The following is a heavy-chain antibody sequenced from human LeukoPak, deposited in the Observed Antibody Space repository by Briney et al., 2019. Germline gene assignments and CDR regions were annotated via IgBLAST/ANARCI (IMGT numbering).Heavy chain of an antibody. CDR1: GYTFTSYG. V-gene: IGHV1-69*04. CDR2: IIPILGIA. D-gene: IGHD3-10*01. J-gene: IGHJ4*02. CDR3: AREGSSFAIDY. Sequence: GASVKVSCKASGYTFTSYGISWVRQAPGQGLEWMGRIIPILGIANYAQKFQGRVTITADKSTSTAYMELSSLRSEDTAVYYCAREGSSFAIDYWGQGTLVTVSS.